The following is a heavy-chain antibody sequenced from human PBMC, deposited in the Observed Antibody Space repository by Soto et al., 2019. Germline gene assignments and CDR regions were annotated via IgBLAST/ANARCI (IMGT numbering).Heavy chain of an antibody. D-gene: IGHD3-22*01. CDR3: AGDRGPSSGYYPYWFDP. V-gene: IGHV1-69*14. CDR1: GGTFSSYA. J-gene: IGHJ5*02. CDR2: IIPIFGTA. Sequence: QVQLVQSGAEVKKPGSSVKVSCKASGGTFSSYAITWVRQAPGQGLEWMGGIIPIFGTANYAQKFQGRVTIYADKSTSNGDSELGNLGTYDTAVFYLAGDRGPSSGYYPYWFDPWGQGTLVTVSS.